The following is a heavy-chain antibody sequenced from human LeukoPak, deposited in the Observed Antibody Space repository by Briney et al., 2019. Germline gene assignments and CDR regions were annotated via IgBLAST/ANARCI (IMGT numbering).Heavy chain of an antibody. Sequence: GRSLRLSCAASGFTFSSYGMHWVRQAPGKGLEWVAIMSYDGSNKYYADSVKGRFTISRDNSKNTLYLQMNSLRAEDTAVYYCAKAYYGGNSFIDYWGQGTLVTVSS. V-gene: IGHV3-30*18. CDR3: AKAYYGGNSFIDY. CDR2: MSYDGSNK. J-gene: IGHJ4*02. CDR1: GFTFSSYG. D-gene: IGHD4-23*01.